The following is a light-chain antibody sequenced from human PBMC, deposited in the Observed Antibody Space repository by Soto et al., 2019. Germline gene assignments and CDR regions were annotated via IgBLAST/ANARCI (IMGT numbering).Light chain of an antibody. V-gene: IGKV1-5*03. Sequence: DIQMTQSPSTLSASVGDRVTITCRASQSINSWLAWYQQKPGKAPKLLIYKASSLESGVPSRFSASGSGTDFTLTISSLQPDDFAPYYCQQYNSYRMYTFGQGTKLEIK. CDR3: QQYNSYRMYT. CDR1: QSINSW. J-gene: IGKJ2*01. CDR2: KAS.